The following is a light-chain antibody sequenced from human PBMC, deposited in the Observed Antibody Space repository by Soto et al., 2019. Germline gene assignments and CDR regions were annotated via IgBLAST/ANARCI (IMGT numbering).Light chain of an antibody. CDR3: QHYNNWPWT. J-gene: IGKJ1*01. CDR1: QSVGSN. CDR2: GAS. Sequence: EIVMAQSPATLSVSPGERAALFCRASQSVGSNLAWYQQKPDQAPRLLISGASTRATSIPARFSGSGSGTEFTLTISSLQSEDFAVYYCQHYNNWPWTFGQGTKVDIK. V-gene: IGKV3-15*01.